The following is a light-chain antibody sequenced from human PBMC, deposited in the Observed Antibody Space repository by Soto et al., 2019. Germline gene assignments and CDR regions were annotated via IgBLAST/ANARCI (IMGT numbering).Light chain of an antibody. CDR2: GAS. J-gene: IGKJ1*01. V-gene: IGKV3-15*01. Sequence: EIVVTQSPATLSVSPGERATLSCMASQSVSSNLAWYQQKPGQAPWLLIYGASTRATGIPARFSGSGSGTEFTLTISSLQSEDFAVYYCQQYNNWPPWTFGQGTKVDIK. CDR1: QSVSSN. CDR3: QQYNNWPPWT.